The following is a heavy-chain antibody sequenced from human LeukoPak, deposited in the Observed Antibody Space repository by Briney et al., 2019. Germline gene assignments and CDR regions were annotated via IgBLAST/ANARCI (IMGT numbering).Heavy chain of an antibody. D-gene: IGHD3-22*01. J-gene: IGHJ5*02. Sequence: GASVKVSCKASGHTFTSYDINWVRQATGQGLEWMGWMNPNSGNTAYAQKFQGRVTMTRNTSISTAYMELSSLRSEDTAVYYCAREDYYDSGSFDPWGQGPLVTVSS. CDR1: GHTFTSYD. V-gene: IGHV1-8*02. CDR3: AREDYYDSGSFDP. CDR2: MNPNSGNT.